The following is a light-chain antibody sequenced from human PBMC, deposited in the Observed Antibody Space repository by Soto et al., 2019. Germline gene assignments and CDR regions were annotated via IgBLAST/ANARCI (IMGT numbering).Light chain of an antibody. J-gene: IGLJ2*01. V-gene: IGLV2-14*01. Sequence: QSVLTQPASVSGSPGQSITISCTGTSSDVGGYNYVSWYQQHPGKAPKLMIYEVSNRPSGVSNRFSGSKSGNTASLTISGPQAEEGADYYCSSYTSSSPLVFGGGTKLPV. CDR2: EVS. CDR3: SSYTSSSPLV. CDR1: SSDVGGYNY.